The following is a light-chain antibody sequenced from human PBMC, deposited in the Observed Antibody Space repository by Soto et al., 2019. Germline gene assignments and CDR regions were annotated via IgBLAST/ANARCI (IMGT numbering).Light chain of an antibody. CDR1: SGHSNYA. J-gene: IGLJ3*02. CDR2: LNTDGSH. V-gene: IGLV4-69*02. CDR3: QTWGTAIHGV. Sequence: QLVLTQSPSASASLGASVNLTCTLSSGHSNYAISWHQQQPEKAPRYLMRLNTDGSHSKGGGIPDRFSGSSSGTERYLTISSLQSEDEADYYCQTWGTAIHGVFGGGTKVTVL.